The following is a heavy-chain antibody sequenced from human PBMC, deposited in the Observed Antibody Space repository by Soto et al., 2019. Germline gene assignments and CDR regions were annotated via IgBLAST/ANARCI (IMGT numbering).Heavy chain of an antibody. J-gene: IGHJ4*02. D-gene: IGHD6-13*01. Sequence: VQLQESGPGLVKPSGTLSLTCAVSGVSISSHDWWTWVRQPPGKGLEWIGESHQSGNTNYNSSLESRVTISVDKSKNQFSLKLTSVTVADTAVYSCATRDSSRFYWGQGTLVTVSS. V-gene: IGHV4-4*02. CDR2: SHQSGNT. CDR1: GVSISSHDW. CDR3: ATRDSSRFY.